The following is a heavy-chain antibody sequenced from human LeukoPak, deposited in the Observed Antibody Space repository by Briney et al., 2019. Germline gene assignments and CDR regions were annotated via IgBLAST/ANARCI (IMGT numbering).Heavy chain of an antibody. CDR2: ISGSGDRT. V-gene: IGHV3-23*01. CDR3: ASLSGWYSGRFDD. D-gene: IGHD6-19*01. CDR1: GFTFSSHG. Sequence: GGSLRLSCAASGFTFSSHGMSWVRQAPGKGLEWVSSISGSGDRTFYADSVKGRFTISRDNSKNTLYLHMNTLRADDTALYYCASLSGWYSGRFDDWGQGTLVTVSS. J-gene: IGHJ4*02.